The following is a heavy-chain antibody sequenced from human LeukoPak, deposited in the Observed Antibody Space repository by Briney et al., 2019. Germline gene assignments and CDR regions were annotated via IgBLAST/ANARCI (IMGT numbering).Heavy chain of an antibody. CDR1: GGTFSSYA. Sequence: GASVKVSCKASGGTFSSYAISWVRQAPGQGLEWMGGIIPIFGTANYAQKFQGRVTITADESTSTAYMELSSLRSEDTAVHYCARVHLADCSGGSCYSGLDYWGQGTLVTVSS. CDR3: ARVHLADCSGGSCYSGLDY. D-gene: IGHD2-15*01. CDR2: IIPIFGTA. J-gene: IGHJ4*02. V-gene: IGHV1-69*13.